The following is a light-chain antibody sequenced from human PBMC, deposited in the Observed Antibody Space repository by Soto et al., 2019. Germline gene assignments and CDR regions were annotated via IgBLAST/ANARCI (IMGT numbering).Light chain of an antibody. Sequence: EIVLTQSPGTLSLSPGERATLFCRASQSISGNFLAWYQQKPGQAPRLLIYGPSSRATDIPDRFSGSGSGTDFTLTISRLEPEDVAVYYCQQYGSSPPWTFGQGTKVEIK. CDR1: QSISGNF. CDR2: GPS. CDR3: QQYGSSPPWT. J-gene: IGKJ1*01. V-gene: IGKV3-20*01.